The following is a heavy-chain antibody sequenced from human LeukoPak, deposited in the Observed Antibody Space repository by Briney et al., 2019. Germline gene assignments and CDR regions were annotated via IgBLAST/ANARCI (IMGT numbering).Heavy chain of an antibody. CDR1: GFTFSSYG. Sequence: GGFLRLSCAASGFTFSSYGMHWVRQAPGKGLEWVAVISYDGSNKYYADSVKGRFTISRDNSKNTLYLQMNSLRAEDTAVYYCAKIGVVGAEDFDYWGQGTLVTVSS. CDR2: ISYDGSNK. J-gene: IGHJ4*02. CDR3: AKIGVVGAEDFDY. D-gene: IGHD1-26*01. V-gene: IGHV3-30*18.